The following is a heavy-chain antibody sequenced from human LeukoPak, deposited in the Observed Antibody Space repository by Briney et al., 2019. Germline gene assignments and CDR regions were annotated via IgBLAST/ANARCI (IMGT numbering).Heavy chain of an antibody. J-gene: IGHJ3*02. CDR2: ISAYNGNT. CDR3: ARARGYYDILTGYYITDAFDI. V-gene: IGHV1-18*01. D-gene: IGHD3-9*01. Sequence: ASVKVSCKASGYTFTSYGISWVRQATGQGLEWMGWISAYNGNTNYAQKLQGRVTMTTDTSTSTAYMELSSLRSEDTAVYYCARARGYYDILTGYYITDAFDIWGQGTMVTVSS. CDR1: GYTFTSYG.